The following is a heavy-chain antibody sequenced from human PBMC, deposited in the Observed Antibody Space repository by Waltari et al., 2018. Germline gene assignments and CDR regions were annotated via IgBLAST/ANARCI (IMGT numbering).Heavy chain of an antibody. CDR2: ISYRGRV. J-gene: IGHJ4*02. CDR3: ARGPSWLRIAVAGTQLGSPFDY. D-gene: IGHD6-19*01. Sequence: QLQLQESGPGLVKPSETLSLTCIVSGGSVSSGTDYWGWIRQPPGKGLDWIGTISYRGRVYMTPSRRSRVTMSVDTSHNLCPLRVTSVTAADTAVYYCARGPSWLRIAVAGTQLGSPFDYWGQGTLVTVSS. V-gene: IGHV4-39*07. CDR1: GGSVSSGTDY.